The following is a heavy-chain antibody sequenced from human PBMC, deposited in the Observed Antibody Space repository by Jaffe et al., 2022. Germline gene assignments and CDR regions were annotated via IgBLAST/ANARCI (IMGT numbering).Heavy chain of an antibody. D-gene: IGHD4-4*01. J-gene: IGHJ4*02. V-gene: IGHV3-9*01. Sequence: EVQLVESGGGLVQPGRSLRLSCAASGFTFDDYAMHWVRQAPGKGLEWVSGISWNSGSIGYADSVKGRFTISRDNAKNSLYLQMNSLRAEDTALYYCAKGLDTHSNVPLDYWGQGTLVTVSS. CDR2: ISWNSGSI. CDR3: AKGLDTHSNVPLDY. CDR1: GFTFDDYA.